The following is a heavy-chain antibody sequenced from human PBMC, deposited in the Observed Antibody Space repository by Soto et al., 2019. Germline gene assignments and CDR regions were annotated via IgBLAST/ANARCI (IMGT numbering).Heavy chain of an antibody. D-gene: IGHD3-10*01. CDR3: ARAQGSGFLVS. J-gene: IGHJ4*02. V-gene: IGHV4-30-4*01. CDR1: GGSISSVDYY. CDR2: IYYSGST. Sequence: QVQLQESGPGLVKPSQTLSLTCTVSGGSISSVDYYWSWIRQPPGKGLEWIGYIYYSGSTYYNPTLRSRVTISVDTSKNQFSLKLSSVTAADTAVYYCARAQGSGFLVSWGQGALGTVSS.